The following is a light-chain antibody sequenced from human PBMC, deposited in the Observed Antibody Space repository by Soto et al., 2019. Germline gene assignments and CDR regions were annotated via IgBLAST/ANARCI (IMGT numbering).Light chain of an antibody. V-gene: IGKV1-39*01. CDR1: RRISTS. CDR2: GAS. CDR3: HQSYSLPQT. J-gene: IGKJ2*01. Sequence: DIQLTQSPSSLSASVGARVSITCRASRRISTSLNWYQQKPGKAPKLLIHGASTLQSGVPSRFSGTGSGTDFTLTISILQPEDFATYFCHQSYSLPQTFGQGTKLEIK.